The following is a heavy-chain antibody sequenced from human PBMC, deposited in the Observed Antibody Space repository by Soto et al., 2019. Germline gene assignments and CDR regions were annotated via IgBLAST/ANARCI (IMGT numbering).Heavy chain of an antibody. CDR1: GFTFSSFE. V-gene: IGHV3-48*03. D-gene: IGHD2-15*01. CDR2: INPSGRTI. Sequence: GGSLRLSCVASGFTFSSFEMNCIRQAPGKGPEWIEVINPSGRTIYYADSVKGRFTISRDKTQNTLYLQMNSLRAEDTAGYYSAKVQGWPSPSYSAPFDYWGQGTLLTVSS. CDR3: AKVQGWPSPSYSAPFDY. J-gene: IGHJ4*02.